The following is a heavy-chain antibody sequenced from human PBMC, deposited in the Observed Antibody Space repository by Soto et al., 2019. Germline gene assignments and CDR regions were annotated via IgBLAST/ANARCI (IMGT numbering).Heavy chain of an antibody. V-gene: IGHV4-39*01. CDR1: GGSLSSTSYA. Sequence: PSETLSLTCNASGGSLSSTSYAWGWIRQSPGKGLEWIGAIDYSGTIYYNPSLKGRITISGDTSKKQISLKLSSVTAADTAVYFCARQVHNHGYEYYFDSLGQGTLVTGPS. D-gene: IGHD1-1*01. CDR3: ARQVHNHGYEYYFDS. CDR2: IDYSGTI. J-gene: IGHJ4*02.